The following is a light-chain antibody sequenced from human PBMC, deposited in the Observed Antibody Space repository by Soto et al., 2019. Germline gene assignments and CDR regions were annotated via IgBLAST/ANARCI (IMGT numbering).Light chain of an antibody. CDR2: DTT. CDR3: QQRGSWPQYT. CDR1: QSVSNY. J-gene: IGKJ4*01. Sequence: ENVLTQSPTTLSLSPGERATLSCRASQSVSNYLAWYQQKPGQAPRLLIYDTTNRATGIPARFSGSGSGTDFNITISGLDPEYFAVDYCQQRGSWPQYTFGGGTKVEIK. V-gene: IGKV3-11*01.